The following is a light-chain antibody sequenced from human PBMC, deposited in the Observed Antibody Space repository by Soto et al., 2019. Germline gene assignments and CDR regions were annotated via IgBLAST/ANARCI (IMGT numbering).Light chain of an antibody. J-gene: IGKJ1*01. CDR2: GAS. CDR3: QQYGSSGT. V-gene: IGKV3-20*01. Sequence: EIVLTPSPGTLYLSPGETATLSCRASQSVSNNYLAWYQQKPGQAPRLLIYGASNTATGIPDRFSGSGSGTDFTLTISRLEPEDFAVYYCQQYGSSGTFGQGTKVEIK. CDR1: QSVSNNY.